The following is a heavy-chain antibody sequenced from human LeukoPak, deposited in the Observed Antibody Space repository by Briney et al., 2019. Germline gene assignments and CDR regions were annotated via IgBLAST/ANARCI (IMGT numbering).Heavy chain of an antibody. Sequence: PSQTLSLTCTVSGGSISSGSYYWSWIRQPAGKGLEWIGRIYTSGSTNYNPSLKSRVTISVDTSKNQFSLKLSSVTAADTAVYYCARGGDSSGYPYYFDYWGQGTLVTVSS. D-gene: IGHD3-22*01. CDR3: ARGGDSSGYPYYFDY. CDR1: GGSISSGSYY. J-gene: IGHJ4*02. V-gene: IGHV4-61*02. CDR2: IYTSGST.